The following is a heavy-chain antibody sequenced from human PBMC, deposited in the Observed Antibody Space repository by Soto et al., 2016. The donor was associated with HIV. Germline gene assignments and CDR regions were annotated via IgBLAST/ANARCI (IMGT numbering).Heavy chain of an antibody. V-gene: IGHV1-69*12. CDR1: GGTFSRYA. Sequence: QVQLVQSGAEVKKPGSSVKVSCKASGGTFSRYAISWVRQAPGQGLEWMGGIIPIFRTTNYAQKFQGRVTITADESTSTAYMELSSLTSEDTAVYYCARRYDTSGYYPGGFDPWGPGNPGHRLL. J-gene: IGHJ5*02. D-gene: IGHD3-22*01. CDR3: ARRYDTSGYYPGGFDP. CDR2: IIPIFRTT.